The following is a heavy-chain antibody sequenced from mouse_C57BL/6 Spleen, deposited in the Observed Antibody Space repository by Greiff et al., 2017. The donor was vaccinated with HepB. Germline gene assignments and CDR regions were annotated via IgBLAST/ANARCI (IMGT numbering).Heavy chain of an antibody. V-gene: IGHV5-16*01. CDR2: INYDGSST. Sequence: EVKVVESEGGLVQPGSSMKLSCTASGFTFSDYYMAWVRQVPEKGLEWVANINYDGSSTYYLDSLKSRFIISRDNAKNILYLQMSSLKSEDTATYYCARDYGYDPWYFDVWGTGTTVTVSS. CDR3: ARDYGYDPWYFDV. J-gene: IGHJ1*03. D-gene: IGHD2-2*01. CDR1: GFTFSDYY.